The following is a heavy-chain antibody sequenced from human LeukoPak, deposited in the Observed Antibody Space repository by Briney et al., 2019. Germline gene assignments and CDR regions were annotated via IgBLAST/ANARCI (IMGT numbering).Heavy chain of an antibody. CDR3: ARWLRRDDAFDI. J-gene: IGHJ3*02. Sequence: PSETLSLTCTVSGGSISSYYWSWIRQPPGKGLEWIGYIYYSGSTNYNPSLKSRVTISVDTSKNQFSLKLSSVTAADTAVYYCARWLRRDDAFDIWGQGTMVTVSS. V-gene: IGHV4-59*01. CDR1: GGSISSYY. CDR2: IYYSGST. D-gene: IGHD6-19*01.